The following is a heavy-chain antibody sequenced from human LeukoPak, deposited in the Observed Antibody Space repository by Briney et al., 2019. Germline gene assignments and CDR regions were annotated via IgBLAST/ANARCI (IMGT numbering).Heavy chain of an antibody. CDR2: IYYSGST. V-gene: IGHV4-31*03. Sequence: SETLSLTCTVSGGSISSGGYYWSWIRQHPGKGLEWIGYIYYSGSTYYNPSLKSRVTISVDTSKNQFSLKLSSVTAADTAVYYCASAYGDRYYYYYGMDVWGQGTTVTVSS. J-gene: IGHJ6*02. CDR1: GGSISSGGYY. CDR3: ASAYGDRYYYYYGMDV. D-gene: IGHD4-17*01.